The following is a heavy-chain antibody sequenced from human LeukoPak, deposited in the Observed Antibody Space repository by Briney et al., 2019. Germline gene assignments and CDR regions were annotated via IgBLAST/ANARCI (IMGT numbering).Heavy chain of an antibody. CDR2: ISSYGGST. CDR1: GFTFSSYA. CDR3: ARDQGYSQDGYYYAVDV. D-gene: IGHD5-18*01. V-gene: IGHV3-64*01. Sequence: GGSLRLSCAAPGFTFSSYAMHWVRQAPGKGLEYVSAISSYGGSTYYANSVKGRFTISRDNSKNTLYLQMGSLRAEDMGVYYCARDQGYSQDGYYYAVDVWGQGTTVTVSS. J-gene: IGHJ6*02.